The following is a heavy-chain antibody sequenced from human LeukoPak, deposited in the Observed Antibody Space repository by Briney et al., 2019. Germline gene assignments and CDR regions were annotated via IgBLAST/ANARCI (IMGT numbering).Heavy chain of an antibody. D-gene: IGHD3-9*01. V-gene: IGHV3-7*03. J-gene: IGHJ4*02. Sequence: VQPGGSLILSCAASGFTFSSYWMGWVRQAPGKGLEWVANIKQDGSEKYYVDSVKGRFTISRDNAKNSLYLQMNSLRAEDTAVYYCASHPYDILTGYYKYYFDYWGQGTLVTVSS. CDR2: IKQDGSEK. CDR1: GFTFSSYW. CDR3: ASHPYDILTGYYKYYFDY.